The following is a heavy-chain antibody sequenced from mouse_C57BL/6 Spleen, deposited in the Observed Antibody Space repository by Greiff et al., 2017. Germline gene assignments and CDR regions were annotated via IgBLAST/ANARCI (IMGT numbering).Heavy chain of an antibody. CDR2: IDPETGGT. J-gene: IGHJ1*03. V-gene: IGHV1-15*01. D-gene: IGHD1-1*01. Sequence: QVQLQQSGAELVRPGASVTLSCKASGYTFTDYEMHWVKQTPVHGLEWIGAIDPETGGTAYTQKFKGKAILTADKSSSTAYMELRSLTSEDSAVDDCTRDYGSSFWYFDVWGTGTTVTVSS. CDR3: TRDYGSSFWYFDV. CDR1: GYTFTDYE.